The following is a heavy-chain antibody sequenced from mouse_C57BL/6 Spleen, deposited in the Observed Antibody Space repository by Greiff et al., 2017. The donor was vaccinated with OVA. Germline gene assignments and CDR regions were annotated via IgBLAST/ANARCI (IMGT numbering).Heavy chain of an antibody. CDR2: IDPEDGET. J-gene: IGHJ4*01. D-gene: IGHD2-5*01. Sequence: EVKLMESGAELVKPGASVKLSCTASGFNIKDYYMHWVKQRTEQGLEWIGRIDPEDGETNYAPKFQGKATITADTSSNTAYLQLRSLTSEDTAVYYCAKYYSNYDYAMDYWGQGTSVTVSS. CDR1: GFNIKDYY. CDR3: AKYYSNYDYAMDY. V-gene: IGHV14-2*01.